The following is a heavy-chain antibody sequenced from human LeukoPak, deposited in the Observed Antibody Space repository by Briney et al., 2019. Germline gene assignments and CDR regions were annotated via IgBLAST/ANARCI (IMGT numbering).Heavy chain of an antibody. Sequence: PGGSLRLSCAASEFTFSTYWMSWVRQAPGKGLEWVANIRQDGREIYYVDSVKGRFTISRDNAKNSLYLQMNSLRAEDTAVYYCARDKITGASSFDHWGQGTLATVSS. J-gene: IGHJ4*02. CDR1: EFTFSTYW. CDR2: IRQDGREI. CDR3: ARDKITGASSFDH. D-gene: IGHD1-14*01. V-gene: IGHV3-7*04.